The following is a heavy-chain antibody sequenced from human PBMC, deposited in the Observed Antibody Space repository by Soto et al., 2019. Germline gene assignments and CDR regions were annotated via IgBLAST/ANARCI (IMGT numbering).Heavy chain of an antibody. J-gene: IGHJ6*02. CDR2: INHSGST. V-gene: IGHV4-34*01. CDR1: GGSFSGYY. Sequence: QVQLQQWGAGLLKPSETLSLTCAVYGGSFSGYYWSWIRQPPGKGLEWIGEINHSGSTNYNPSLKSRVTISVDTSKNQFSLKLSSVTAADTAVYYCARRRLPYYDFRSGYSTNYYYYGMDVWGQGTTVTVSS. CDR3: ARRRLPYYDFRSGYSTNYYYYGMDV. D-gene: IGHD3-3*01.